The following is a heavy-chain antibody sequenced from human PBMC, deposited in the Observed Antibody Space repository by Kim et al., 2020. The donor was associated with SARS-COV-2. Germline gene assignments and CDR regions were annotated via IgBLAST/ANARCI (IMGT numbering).Heavy chain of an antibody. J-gene: IGHJ5*02. Sequence: SVKVSCKASGGTFSSYAISWVRQAPGQGLEWMGGIIPIFGTANYAQKFQGRVTITADESTSTAYMELSSLRSEDTAVYYCARSIAARPINWFDPWGQGTLVTVSS. V-gene: IGHV1-69*13. CDR3: ARSIAARPINWFDP. CDR1: GGTFSSYA. CDR2: IIPIFGTA. D-gene: IGHD6-6*01.